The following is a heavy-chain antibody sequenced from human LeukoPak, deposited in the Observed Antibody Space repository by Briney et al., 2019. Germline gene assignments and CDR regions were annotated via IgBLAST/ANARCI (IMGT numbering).Heavy chain of an antibody. Sequence: SGGSLRLSCAASGFTFSSYSMNWVRQAPGKGLEWVSHITASGTAMFYADSVKGRFTISRDNAKNSLYLQMNSLRDEDTAVYYCARDGAYYDFWSGYYFDYWGQGTLVTVSS. CDR2: ITASGTAM. D-gene: IGHD3-3*01. V-gene: IGHV3-48*02. CDR3: ARDGAYYDFWSGYYFDY. J-gene: IGHJ4*02. CDR1: GFTFSSYS.